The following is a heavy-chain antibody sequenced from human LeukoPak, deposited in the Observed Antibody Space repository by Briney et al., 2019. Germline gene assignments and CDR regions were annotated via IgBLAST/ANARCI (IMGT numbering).Heavy chain of an antibody. CDR1: GYTFTSYG. J-gene: IGHJ6*02. V-gene: IGHV1-18*01. CDR2: ISAYNGNT. Sequence: ASVKVSCKASGYTFTSYGISWVRQAPGQGLEWMGWISAYNGNTNYAQKLQGRVTMTTDTSTSTAYMELRSLRSDDTAVYYCARDRVTTYGGYYYYYGMDGWGQGTTVTVSS. D-gene: IGHD4-17*01. CDR3: ARDRVTTYGGYYYYYGMDG.